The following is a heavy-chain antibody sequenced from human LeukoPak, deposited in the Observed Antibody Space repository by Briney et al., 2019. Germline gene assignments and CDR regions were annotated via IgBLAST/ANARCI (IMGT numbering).Heavy chain of an antibody. CDR3: AKGTGWLQLLYYFDY. J-gene: IGHJ4*02. CDR1: GFTFSSYA. D-gene: IGHD5-24*01. CDR2: ISGSGGST. Sequence: GGSLRLSCAASGFTFSSYAMSWVRQAPGKGLEWVSAISGSGGSTYYADSVKGRFTISRDNSKNTLYLQMNSLRAEDTAVYYCAKGTGWLQLLYYFDYWGQGTLVTVSS. V-gene: IGHV3-23*01.